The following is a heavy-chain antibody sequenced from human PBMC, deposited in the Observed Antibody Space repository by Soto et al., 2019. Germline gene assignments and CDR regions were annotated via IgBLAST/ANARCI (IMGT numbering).Heavy chain of an antibody. CDR2: IIPIFGTA. CDR3: ARGHIGAASSEGDYDYYSGMDV. J-gene: IGHJ6*04. CDR1: GGTFSSYA. Sequence: QVQLVQSGAEVKKPGSSVKVSCKASGGTFSSYAISWVRQAPGQGLEWMGGIIPIFGTAKYAQKIQGRVTITADESTSTAYMELSRLRSEDTALYYCARGHIGAASSEGDYDYYSGMDVRGKGPTVTVSS. V-gene: IGHV1-69*12. D-gene: IGHD6-13*01.